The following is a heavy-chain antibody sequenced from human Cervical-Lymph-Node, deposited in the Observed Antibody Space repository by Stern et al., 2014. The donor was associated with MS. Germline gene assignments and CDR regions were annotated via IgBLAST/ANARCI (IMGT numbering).Heavy chain of an antibody. CDR3: ARGTGDNWFDP. CDR1: GG. D-gene: IGHD3-10*01. V-gene: IGHV1-69*19. CDR2: VTPFVHTS. J-gene: IGHJ5*02. Sequence: QVQLVQSGAVVKKPGSSVKVSCKASGGISWVRQAPGQGLEWMAGVTPFVHTSHYAQKFQGRVTVTADPSANTTYLELTSLTSDDTAIYYCARGTGDNWFDPWGQGTLVTVSS.